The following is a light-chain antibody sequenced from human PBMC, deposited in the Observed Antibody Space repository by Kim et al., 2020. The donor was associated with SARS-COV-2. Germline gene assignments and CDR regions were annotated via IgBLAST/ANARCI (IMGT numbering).Light chain of an antibody. CDR2: WDT. Sequence: SGALRKTARITCGGNNIGSNTVHWYQQKPGQAPVLVVYWDTNRPSGIPERFSGSKSGNTATLTISRAQAGDEADYYCQVWDSSSVVFGGGTQLTVL. CDR3: QVWDSSSVV. V-gene: IGLV3-9*01. J-gene: IGLJ2*01. CDR1: NIGSNT.